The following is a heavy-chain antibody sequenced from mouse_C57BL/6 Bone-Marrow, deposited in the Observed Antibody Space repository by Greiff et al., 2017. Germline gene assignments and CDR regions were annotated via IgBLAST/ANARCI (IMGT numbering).Heavy chain of an antibody. CDR2: IDPSDSYT. V-gene: IGHV1-69*01. CDR1: GYTFTSYW. D-gene: IGHD2-3*01. CDR3: ARTIDDGYPWYFDV. Sequence: QVQLQQPGAELVMPGASVKLSCKASGYTFTSYWMHWVKQRPGQGLEWIGEIDPSDSYTKYNQKFKGKSTLTVDKSSSQTYMQLSSLTSEDSAVYYCARTIDDGYPWYFDVWGTGTTVTVTS. J-gene: IGHJ1*03.